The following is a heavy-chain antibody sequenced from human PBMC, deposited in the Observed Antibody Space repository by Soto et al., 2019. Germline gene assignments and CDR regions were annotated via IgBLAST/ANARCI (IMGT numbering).Heavy chain of an antibody. J-gene: IGHJ3*02. CDR3: ARVSIVFDAFDI. CDR2: IIPIFGTA. Sequence: SVKVSCKASGGTFSSYAISWVRQAPGQGLEWMGGIIPIFGTANYAQKFQGRVTITADKSTSTAYMELSSLRSEDTAVYYCARVSIVFDAFDIWGQGTMVTVSS. V-gene: IGHV1-69*06. D-gene: IGHD3-22*01. CDR1: GGTFSSYA.